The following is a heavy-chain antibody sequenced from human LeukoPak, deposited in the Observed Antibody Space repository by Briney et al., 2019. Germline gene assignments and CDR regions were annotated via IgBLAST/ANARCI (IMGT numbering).Heavy chain of an antibody. CDR3: ARESYDSSGYYFDY. CDR1: GFTFSSYS. J-gene: IGHJ4*02. CDR2: ISSSSSTT. D-gene: IGHD3-22*01. V-gene: IGHV3-48*02. Sequence: PGGSLRLFCAASGFTFSSYSMNWVRQAPGKGLEWVPYISSSSSTTYYADSVKGRFTISRDNAKNSLYLQMNSLRDEDTAVYYCARESYDSSGYYFDYWGQGTLVTVSS.